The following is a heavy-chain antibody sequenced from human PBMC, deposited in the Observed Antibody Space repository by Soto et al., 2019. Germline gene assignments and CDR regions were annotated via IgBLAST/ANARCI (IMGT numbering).Heavy chain of an antibody. V-gene: IGHV3-23*01. Sequence: EVQLLESGGGLVQPGGSLRLSCAASGFTFSSYAMSWVRQAPGKELEWVSAISGSGGSTYYADSVKGRFTISRDNSKNTLYLQMNSLRAEDTAVYYCAKSAMVRGVIRGLYYFDYWGQGTLVTVSS. D-gene: IGHD3-10*01. J-gene: IGHJ4*02. CDR2: ISGSGGST. CDR1: GFTFSSYA. CDR3: AKSAMVRGVIRGLYYFDY.